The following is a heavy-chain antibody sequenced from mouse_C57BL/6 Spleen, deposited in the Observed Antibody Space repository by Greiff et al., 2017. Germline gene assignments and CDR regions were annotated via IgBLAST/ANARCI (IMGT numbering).Heavy chain of an antibody. CDR3: AREDDYDRYFDV. CDR2: ISSGSSTI. Sequence: EVKLQESGGGLVKPGGSLKLSCAASGFTFSDYGMHWVRQAPEKGLEWVAYISSGSSTIYYADTVKGRFTISSDNAKNTLFLQMASLGSEDTAMYYCAREDDYDRYFDVWGTGTTVTVSS. CDR1: GFTFSDYG. V-gene: IGHV5-17*01. J-gene: IGHJ1*03. D-gene: IGHD2-4*01.